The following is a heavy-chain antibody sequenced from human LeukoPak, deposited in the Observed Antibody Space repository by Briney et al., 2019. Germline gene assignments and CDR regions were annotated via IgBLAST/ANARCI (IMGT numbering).Heavy chain of an antibody. J-gene: IGHJ4*02. CDR3: AKVAGYSYVGVYYFDY. CDR2: ISGSSGST. CDR1: GFIFSSYA. Sequence: PGGTLRLSCAASGFIFSSYAMNWVRQAPGKGLEWVSAISGSSGSTYYADSVKGRFTISRDNSKNTLYLQMNSLRAEDTAVYYCAKVAGYSYVGVYYFDYWGQGTLVTVSS. V-gene: IGHV3-23*01. D-gene: IGHD5-18*01.